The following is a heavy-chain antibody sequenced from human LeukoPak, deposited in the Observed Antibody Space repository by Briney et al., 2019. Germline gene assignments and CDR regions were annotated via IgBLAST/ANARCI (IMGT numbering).Heavy chain of an antibody. V-gene: IGHV4-59*01. D-gene: IGHD3-22*01. CDR2: IYYSGST. CDR1: GGSISSYY. J-gene: IGHJ3*02. CDR3: ARVLGYYYDSSGYLDAFDI. Sequence: SETLSLTCTVSGGSISSYYWSWIRQPPGKGLEWIGYIYYSGSTNYNPSLKSRVTISVDTSKNQFSLKLSSVTAVDTAVYYCARVLGYYYDSSGYLDAFDIWGQGTMVSVSS.